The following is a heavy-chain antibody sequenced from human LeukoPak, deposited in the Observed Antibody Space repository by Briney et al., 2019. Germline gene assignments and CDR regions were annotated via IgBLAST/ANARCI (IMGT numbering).Heavy chain of an antibody. V-gene: IGHV1-18*01. CDR2: ISTYNGNT. J-gene: IGHJ4*02. CDR1: GYTFNSYD. Sequence: ASVKVSCKASGYTFNSYDISWVRQAPGQGLEWMAWISTYNGNTNYALKVQGRATVTTDTSTSTAYTELRSLRFDDTAVYYCARVLRYDFWSAYYFDYWGQGTLVTVSS. CDR3: ARVLRYDFWSAYYFDY. D-gene: IGHD3-3*01.